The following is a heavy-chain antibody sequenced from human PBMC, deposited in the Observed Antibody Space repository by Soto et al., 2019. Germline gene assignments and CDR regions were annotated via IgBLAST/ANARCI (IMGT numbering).Heavy chain of an antibody. Sequence: VASVKVSCKASGGTFSSYAISWVRQAPGQGLEWMGGIIPIFGTANYAQKFQGRVTITADKSTSTAYMELSSLRSEDTAVYYCARDRPHDYPYGMDVWGQGTTVTVSS. J-gene: IGHJ6*02. CDR1: GGTFSSYA. CDR3: ARDRPHDYPYGMDV. V-gene: IGHV1-69*06. CDR2: IIPIFGTA.